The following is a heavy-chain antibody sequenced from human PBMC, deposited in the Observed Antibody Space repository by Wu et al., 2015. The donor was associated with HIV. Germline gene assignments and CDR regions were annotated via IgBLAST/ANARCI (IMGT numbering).Heavy chain of an antibody. Sequence: QVQLVQSGAEVKKPGASVKVSCKASGYTFTGYYMHWVRQAPGQGLEWMGWINPNSGGTNYAQKFQGRVTMTRDTSISTAYMELSRLRSDDTAVYYCARGGDIVVVVAATLFDYWGQGTLVTVSS. V-gene: IGHV1-2*02. J-gene: IGHJ4*02. D-gene: IGHD2-15*01. CDR3: ARGGDIVVVVAATLFDY. CDR1: GYTFTGYY. CDR2: INPNSGGT.